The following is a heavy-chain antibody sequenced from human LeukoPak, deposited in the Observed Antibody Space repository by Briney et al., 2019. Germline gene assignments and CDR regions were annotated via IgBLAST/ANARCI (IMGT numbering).Heavy chain of an antibody. J-gene: IGHJ5*02. CDR3: ARGSGWNSFDP. CDR2: IYSNGWT. D-gene: IGHD6-19*01. CDR1: GGSISTDLYY. Sequence: SETLSFTCTVSGGSISTDLYYWTWIRQPAGKGLEWIGRIYSNGWTDYNPPLKSRVSISIDTSKNHFSLKMSLATAADTALYYCARGSGWNSFDPWGQGTLVTVSS. V-gene: IGHV4-61*02.